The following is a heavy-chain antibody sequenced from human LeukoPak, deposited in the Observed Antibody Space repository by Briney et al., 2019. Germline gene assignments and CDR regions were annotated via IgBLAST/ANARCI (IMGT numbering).Heavy chain of an antibody. D-gene: IGHD6-19*01. CDR3: ARDSSRSGWYPSDY. Sequence: ASVKVSCKASGYTFTGYYMHWVRQAPGQGLEWMGWINPNSGGTNYAQKFQGRVTMTRDTSISTAYMELSRLRSDDTAVYYCARDSSRSGWYPSDYWGQGTLVTVSS. CDR2: INPNSGGT. CDR1: GYTFTGYY. J-gene: IGHJ4*02. V-gene: IGHV1-2*02.